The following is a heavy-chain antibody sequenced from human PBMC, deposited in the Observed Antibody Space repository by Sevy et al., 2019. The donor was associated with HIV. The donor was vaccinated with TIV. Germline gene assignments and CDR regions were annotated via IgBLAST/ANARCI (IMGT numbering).Heavy chain of an antibody. CDR3: ARGLILEGSWYGMDV. Sequence: GGSLRLSCAASGFIVSSNYMTWVRQAPGKGLEWVSVIYSDGNIHYADYLKGRFIISRDNSKNTVYLQMNRLRVEDTGVYYCARGLILEGSWYGMDVWGQGTTVTVSS. J-gene: IGHJ6*02. V-gene: IGHV3-53*01. CDR1: GFIVSSNY. D-gene: IGHD3-3*01. CDR2: IYSDGNI.